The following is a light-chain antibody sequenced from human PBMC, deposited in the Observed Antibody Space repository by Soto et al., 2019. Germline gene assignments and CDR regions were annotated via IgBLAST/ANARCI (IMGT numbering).Light chain of an antibody. CDR2: KAS. CDR3: QQYNGYPWT. Sequence: EIQMTQSPSTLSASVGDRVTITCRASQSISSWLAWYQQKPGKAPKLLIYKASTLQSGVPSRFSGSGSGTEFTLTISSLQPDDFATYYCQQYNGYPWTFGQGTKVEIK. CDR1: QSISSW. J-gene: IGKJ1*01. V-gene: IGKV1-5*03.